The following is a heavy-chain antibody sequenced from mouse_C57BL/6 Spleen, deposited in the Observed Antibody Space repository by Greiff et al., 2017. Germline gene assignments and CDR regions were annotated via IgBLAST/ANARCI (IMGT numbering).Heavy chain of an antibody. Sequence: EVQLQQSGAELVRPGASVKLSCTASGFNIKDYYMHWVKQRPEQGLEWIGRIDPEDGDTEYAPKFQGKATMTADTSSNTAYLQLSSLTSEDTAVYYCTPYGYDVGFAYWGQGTLVTVSA. CDR3: TPYGYDVGFAY. CDR1: GFNIKDYY. D-gene: IGHD2-2*01. CDR2: IDPEDGDT. J-gene: IGHJ3*01. V-gene: IGHV14-1*01.